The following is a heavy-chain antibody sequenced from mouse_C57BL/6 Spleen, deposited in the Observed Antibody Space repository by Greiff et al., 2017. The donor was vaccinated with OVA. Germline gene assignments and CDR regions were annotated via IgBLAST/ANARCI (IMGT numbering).Heavy chain of an antibody. J-gene: IGHJ1*03. V-gene: IGHV1-63*01. CDR2: IYPGGGYT. D-gene: IGHD1-1*01. Sequence: QVQLKESGAELVRPGTSVKMSCKASGYTFTNYWIGWAKQRPGHGLEWIGDIYPGGGYTNYNEKFKGKATLTADKSSSTAYMQFSSLTSEDSAIYYCARGLRYHWYFDVWGTGTTVTVSS. CDR3: ARGLRYHWYFDV. CDR1: GYTFTNYW.